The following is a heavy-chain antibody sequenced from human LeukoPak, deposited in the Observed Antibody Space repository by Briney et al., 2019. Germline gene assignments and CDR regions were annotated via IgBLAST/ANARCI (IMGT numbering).Heavy chain of an antibody. V-gene: IGHV3-48*04. CDR1: GFTFSSYA. J-gene: IGHJ4*01. Sequence: PGGSLRLSCAASGFTFSSYAMSWVRQAPGKGLEWVSYISSSGSTIYYADSVKGRFTISRDNVKNSLHLQMNSLRAEDTAVYYCAREGRIYSGYKTFDNWGQEPWSPSPQ. D-gene: IGHD5-12*01. CDR2: ISSSGSTI. CDR3: AREGRIYSGYKTFDN.